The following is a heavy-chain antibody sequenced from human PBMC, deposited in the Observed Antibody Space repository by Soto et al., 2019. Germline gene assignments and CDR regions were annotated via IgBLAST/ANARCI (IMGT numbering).Heavy chain of an antibody. Sequence: GGSLRLSCAASGFTFSSYGMHWVRQAPGKGLEWVAVISYDGSNKYYADSVKGRFTISRDNSKNTLYLQMNSLRAEDTAVYYCAKDSSYGDPEGFDYWGQGTLVTVSS. D-gene: IGHD4-17*01. CDR3: AKDSSYGDPEGFDY. V-gene: IGHV3-30*18. J-gene: IGHJ4*02. CDR2: ISYDGSNK. CDR1: GFTFSSYG.